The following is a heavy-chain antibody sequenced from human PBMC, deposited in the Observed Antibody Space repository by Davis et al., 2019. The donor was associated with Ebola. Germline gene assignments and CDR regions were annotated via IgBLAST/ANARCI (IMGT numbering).Heavy chain of an antibody. D-gene: IGHD3-10*01. V-gene: IGHV3-74*03. CDR1: GFTFDDYA. CDR2: IDSYGSDT. Sequence: HTGGSLRLSCAASGFTFDDYAMHWVRQAPGKGLVWVARIDSYGSDTTYADSVKGRFTISRDNAKNTLSLQMNNLRPEDTAVYYCARRGYYYGSGPDLWGQGTLVTVSS. J-gene: IGHJ4*02. CDR3: ARRGYYYGSGPDL.